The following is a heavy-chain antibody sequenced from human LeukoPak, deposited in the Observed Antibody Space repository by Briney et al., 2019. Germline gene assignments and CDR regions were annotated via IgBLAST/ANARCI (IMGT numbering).Heavy chain of an antibody. CDR2: MNPNSGNT. CDR1: GYTFTSYD. D-gene: IGHD3-16*01. J-gene: IGHJ4*02. CDR3: ARTPPGGDVDH. V-gene: IGHV1-8*03. Sequence: GASVKVSCKAPGYTFTSYDINWVRQATGQGLEWMGWMNPNSGNTGYAQKFQGRVTITRNTPLSTVYMEVNSLRSEDTAVYYCARTPPGGDVDHWGEGTLVTVSS.